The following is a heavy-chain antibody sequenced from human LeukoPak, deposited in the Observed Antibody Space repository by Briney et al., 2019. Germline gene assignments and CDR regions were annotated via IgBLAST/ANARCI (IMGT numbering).Heavy chain of an antibody. V-gene: IGHV3-23*01. D-gene: IGHD3-22*01. Sequence: PWGSLRLSCAASGFTFSSYAMSWVRQAPGKGLEWVSAISGSGGSTYYADSVKGRFTISRDNSKNTPYLQMNSLRAEDTAVYYCAKGRYYDSSGYDYWGQGTLVTVSS. J-gene: IGHJ4*02. CDR1: GFTFSSYA. CDR2: ISGSGGST. CDR3: AKGRYYDSSGYDY.